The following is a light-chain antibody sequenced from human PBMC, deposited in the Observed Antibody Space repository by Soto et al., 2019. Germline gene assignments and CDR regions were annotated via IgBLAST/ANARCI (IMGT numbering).Light chain of an antibody. CDR3: QQYNHWPPWLT. J-gene: IGKJ4*02. CDR1: QSVNTN. CDR2: GAS. Sequence: EIELTQSPATLSVSPGERATLSCRACQSVNTNLAWYQQKPGQAPRLLIYGASTTAPGTPARFSGSGSGTEFTLNVSSLQSEDFSMYYCQQYNHWPPWLTFGGGTKVEVK. V-gene: IGKV3-15*01.